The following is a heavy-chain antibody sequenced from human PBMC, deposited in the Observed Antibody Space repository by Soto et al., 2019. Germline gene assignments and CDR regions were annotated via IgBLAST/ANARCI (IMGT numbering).Heavy chain of an antibody. D-gene: IGHD2-15*01. CDR2: MYHGGFS. V-gene: IGHV4-38-2*01. CDR1: GYAINSGYY. Sequence: NPSETLSLTCGVSGYAINSGYYWGWIRQSPGKGLEWIGNMYHGGFSYYNPSLKGRVTISVDTWKNRFSLNLRSVTAADTAVYYCARTVVVVVSNVSDYFDYWGQGMLVTVSS. J-gene: IGHJ4*02. CDR3: ARTVVVVVSNVSDYFDY.